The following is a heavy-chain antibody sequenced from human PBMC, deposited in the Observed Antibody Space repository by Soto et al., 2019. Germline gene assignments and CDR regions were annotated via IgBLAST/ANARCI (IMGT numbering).Heavy chain of an antibody. V-gene: IGHV4-59*07. Sequence: RLHESGPGLVNPSDTVSLTCSVSVDSINTFYWGWIRQAPVKGLEWIAYIYHRGEAFYNPSLKSRVTISVDKSKDQFSLIVTSVTAADTAVYFCTRISTAFDSWGQGILVTVSS. J-gene: IGHJ4*02. D-gene: IGHD2-21*02. CDR3: TRISTAFDS. CDR1: VDSINTFY. CDR2: IYHRGEA.